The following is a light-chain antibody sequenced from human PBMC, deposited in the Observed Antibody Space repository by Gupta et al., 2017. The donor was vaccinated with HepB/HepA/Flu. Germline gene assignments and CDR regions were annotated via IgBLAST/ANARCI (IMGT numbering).Light chain of an antibody. CDR2: SNN. J-gene: IGLJ3*02. CDR1: SSNIGSNY. CDR3: AAGDDNLARV. Sequence: QSVLTQPPSASGTPGQRVTISCSGSSSNIGSNYVYWYQQLPGTAPKLLIYSNNQRPSGVPDRFSGSKSGTSASLAISGRRAEDDADYYCAAGDDNLARVFGGGTKLTVL. V-gene: IGLV1-47*02.